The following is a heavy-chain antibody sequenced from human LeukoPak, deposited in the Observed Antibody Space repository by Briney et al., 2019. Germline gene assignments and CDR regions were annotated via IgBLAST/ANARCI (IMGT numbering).Heavy chain of an antibody. D-gene: IGHD3-22*01. V-gene: IGHV1-2*02. J-gene: IGHJ3*02. CDR3: ARCGDYYDSSGYYYSAFDI. Sequence: GASVKVSCKASGYAFTGYYMHWVRQAPGQGLEWMGWINPNSGGTNYAQKFQGRVTMTRDTSISTAYMELSRLRSDDTAVYYCARCGDYYDSSGYYYSAFDIWGQGTMVTVSS. CDR1: GYAFTGYY. CDR2: INPNSGGT.